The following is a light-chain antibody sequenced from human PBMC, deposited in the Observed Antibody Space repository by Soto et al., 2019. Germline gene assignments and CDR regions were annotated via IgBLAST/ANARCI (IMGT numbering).Light chain of an antibody. V-gene: IGKV3-20*01. CDR3: QQYGSSPPYT. Sequence: EIVLTQSPGTLSLSPGERATLSCRASQNVGRNYVAWYQQKPGQAPRLLIFAASGRVTGIPDRFSGSGSGTDFTLTSTRLEPEDVALYFCQQYGSSPPYTFGQGTTLEIK. CDR1: QNVGRNY. CDR2: AAS. J-gene: IGKJ2*01.